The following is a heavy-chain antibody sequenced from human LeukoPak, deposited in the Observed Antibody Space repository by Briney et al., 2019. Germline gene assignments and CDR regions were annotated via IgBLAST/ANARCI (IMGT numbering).Heavy chain of an antibody. CDR1: GFTFSSYE. D-gene: IGHD1-26*01. CDR3: ARNQGYSGSYIGLIDY. CDR2: ISSSSSTI. V-gene: IGHV3-48*01. Sequence: GGSLRLSCAASGFTFSSYEMNWVRQAPGKGLEWVSYISSSSSTIYCADSVKGRFTISRDNAKNSLYLQMNSLRAEDTAVYYCARNQGYSGSYIGLIDYWGQGTLVTVSS. J-gene: IGHJ4*02.